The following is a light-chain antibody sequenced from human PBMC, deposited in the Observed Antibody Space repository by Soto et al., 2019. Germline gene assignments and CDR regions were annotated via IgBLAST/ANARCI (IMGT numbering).Light chain of an antibody. CDR1: QSVSSN. CDR2: GAS. V-gene: IGKV3-15*01. Sequence: EIVMTQSPATLSVSPGERATLSCRASQSVSSNLAGYQQKPGQAPRLLIYGASTRATGIPARFSGSGSGTEFTLTISSLQSEDFAVYYCQQYNKWPPWTFGQATKVEIK. CDR3: QQYNKWPPWT. J-gene: IGKJ1*01.